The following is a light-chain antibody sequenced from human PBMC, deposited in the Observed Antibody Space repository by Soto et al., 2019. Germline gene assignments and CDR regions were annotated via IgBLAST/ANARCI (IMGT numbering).Light chain of an antibody. CDR3: AGWDDSLNTYVV. CDR2: SNS. V-gene: IGLV1-44*01. J-gene: IGLJ2*01. Sequence: QSVPTQPPSASGTPGQRVTISCSGSGSDIGSNTVNWYQQLPGTAPKLLIYSNSQRPSGVPDRFSGSKSGTSASLAISGLQSEDEADYYCAGWDDSLNTYVVFGGGTKLTVL. CDR1: GSDIGSNT.